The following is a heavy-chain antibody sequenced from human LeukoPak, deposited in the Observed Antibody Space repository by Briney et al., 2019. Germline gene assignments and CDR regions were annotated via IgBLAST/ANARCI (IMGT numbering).Heavy chain of an antibody. CDR3: ARGYYDYVWGSYRYANWFDP. Sequence: SSETLTLTCAVYGGSFSGYYWSWIRQPPGKGLEWIGEINHSGSTNYNPSLKSRVTISVDTSKNQFSLKLSSVTAADTAVYYCARGYYDYVWGSYRYANWFDPWGQGTLVTVSS. CDR2: INHSGST. J-gene: IGHJ5*02. CDR1: GGSFSGYY. D-gene: IGHD3-16*02. V-gene: IGHV4-34*01.